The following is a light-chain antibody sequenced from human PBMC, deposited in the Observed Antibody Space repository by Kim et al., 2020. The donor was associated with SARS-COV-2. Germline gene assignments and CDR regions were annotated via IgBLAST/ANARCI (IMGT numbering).Light chain of an antibody. V-gene: IGLV2-18*02. CDR2: EVN. Sequence: QSVTISCTGTSSDVGNYDRVSWYQQPPGTAPKLMIYEVNNRPSGVPDRFSGSQSGNTASLTISGIQAEDEADYYCSSYSSSSTLVLFGGGTQLTVL. CDR3: SSYSSSSTLVL. CDR1: SSDVGNYDR. J-gene: IGLJ2*01.